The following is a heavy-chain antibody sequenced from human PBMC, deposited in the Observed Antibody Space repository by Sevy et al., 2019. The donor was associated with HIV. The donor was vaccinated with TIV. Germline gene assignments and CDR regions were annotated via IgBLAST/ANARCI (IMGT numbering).Heavy chain of an antibody. CDR1: GYTLTQLS. CDR2: FDPEDGET. D-gene: IGHD3-16*01. Sequence: GASVKVSCKVSGYTLTQLSMHWVRQAPGKGLQWMGGFDPEDGETIYAQKFQGRVTMTEDTSTDIAYMDRSSLRSDDTAVYYCATPIHGGPGGDDAFEIWGPGTMVTVSS. CDR3: ATPIHGGPGGDDAFEI. J-gene: IGHJ3*02. V-gene: IGHV1-24*01.